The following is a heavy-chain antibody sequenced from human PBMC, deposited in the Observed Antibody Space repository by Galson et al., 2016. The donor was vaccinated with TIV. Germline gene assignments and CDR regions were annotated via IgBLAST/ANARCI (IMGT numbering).Heavy chain of an antibody. Sequence: SVKVSCKASGDTFASYAFSWVGQAPGQGLEVMGRIIPILGSSDYAQRFQGRVTITADASTSTVYMELRSLRSEVTAMYYCARVRFGELSGYYYYMDVWGKGTTVTVSS. V-gene: IGHV1-69*13. CDR2: IIPILGSS. J-gene: IGHJ6*03. CDR1: GDTFASYA. CDR3: ARVRFGELSGYYYYMDV. D-gene: IGHD3-10*01.